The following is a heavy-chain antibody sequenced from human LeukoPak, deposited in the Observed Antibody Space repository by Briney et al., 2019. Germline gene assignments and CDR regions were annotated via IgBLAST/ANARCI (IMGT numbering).Heavy chain of an antibody. CDR3: ARHGYSYGEDFDY. V-gene: IGHV3-21*01. CDR1: GFTFSSYS. Sequence: GGSLRLSCAASGFTFSSYSMNWVRQAPGKGLEWVSSISSSSSYIYYADSVKGRFTISRDSAKNSLYLQMNSLRAEDTAVYYCARHGYSYGEDFDYWGQGTLVTVSS. D-gene: IGHD5-18*01. J-gene: IGHJ4*02. CDR2: ISSSSSYI.